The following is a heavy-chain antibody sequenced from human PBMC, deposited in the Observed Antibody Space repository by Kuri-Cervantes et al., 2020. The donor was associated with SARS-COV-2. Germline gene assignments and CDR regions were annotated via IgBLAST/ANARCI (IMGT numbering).Heavy chain of an antibody. CDR2: INPNSGGT. CDR1: GYTFTGYY. D-gene: IGHD3-22*01. J-gene: IGHJ6*02. V-gene: IGHV1-2*06. Sequence: ASVKVSCKASGYTFTGYYMHWVRQAPGQGLEWMGRINPNSGGTNYAQKFQGRVTMTRDTSISTAYMELSRLRSDDTAVYYCARDRRSIYYDSSGYYIDYYYYGMDVWGQGTTVTVSS. CDR3: ARDRRSIYYDSSGYYIDYYYYGMDV.